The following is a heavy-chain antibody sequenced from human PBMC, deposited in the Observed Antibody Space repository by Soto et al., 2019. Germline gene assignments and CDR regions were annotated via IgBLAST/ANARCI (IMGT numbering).Heavy chain of an antibody. D-gene: IGHD3-9*01. Sequence: GGSLRLSCAASGFTFDDYGMHWVRQAPGKGLEWVSGISWNSGSIGYADSVKGRFTISRDNAKNSLFLQMNSLRAEDTALYYCAKADEARFFDWWGGLDAFDIWGQGTMVTVSS. V-gene: IGHV3-9*01. CDR2: ISWNSGSI. J-gene: IGHJ3*02. CDR1: GFTFDDYG. CDR3: AKADEARFFDWWGGLDAFDI.